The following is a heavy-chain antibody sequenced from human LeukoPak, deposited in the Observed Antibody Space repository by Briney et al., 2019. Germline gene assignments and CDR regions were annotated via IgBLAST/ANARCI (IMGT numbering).Heavy chain of an antibody. CDR2: IYYSGST. V-gene: IGHV4-59*01. D-gene: IGHD3-3*01. J-gene: IGHJ5*02. CDR1: GGSISSYY. CDR3: ARGAPYYDFWSGYSHFGWFDP. Sequence: PSETLSLTCTVSGGSISSYYWSWIRQPPGKGLEWIGYIYYSGSTNYNPSLKSRVTISVDTSKNQFSLKLSSVTAADTAVYYCARGAPYYDFWSGYSHFGWFDPWGQGTLVTVSS.